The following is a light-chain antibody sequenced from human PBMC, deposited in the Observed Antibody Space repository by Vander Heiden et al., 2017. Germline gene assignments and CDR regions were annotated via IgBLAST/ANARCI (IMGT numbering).Light chain of an antibody. CDR1: NSDVGGYDS. Sequence: QTALTQPSSVAAALGLSITISCAGTNSDVGGYDSASWYQQHPGKAPNLMIDDVTYRPSGVSIRSSGSASGNAASLTISGLQAEDESDYYCSSYTTTGTRLFGTGTKVTVL. V-gene: IGLV2-14*03. J-gene: IGLJ1*01. CDR2: DVT. CDR3: SSYTTTGTRL.